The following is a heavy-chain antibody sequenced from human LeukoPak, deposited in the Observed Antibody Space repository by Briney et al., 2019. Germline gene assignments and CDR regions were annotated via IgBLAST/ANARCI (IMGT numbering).Heavy chain of an antibody. J-gene: IGHJ4*02. CDR1: GFIFSGYR. CDR2: ISSSSNDI. D-gene: IGHD6-13*01. V-gene: IGHV3-21*01. CDR3: VREAYAAAVFEN. Sequence: EGSLRVSCAASGFIFSGYRINWVRQAPGKGLEWVSSISSSSNDIDYGDSVKGRFTISRDNVKNSLYLQMNSLRAEDTAIYYCVREAYAAAVFENWGQGTLVTVSS.